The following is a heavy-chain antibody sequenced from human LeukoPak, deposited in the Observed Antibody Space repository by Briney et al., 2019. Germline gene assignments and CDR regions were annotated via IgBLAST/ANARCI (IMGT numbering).Heavy chain of an antibody. D-gene: IGHD1-1*01. CDR3: ARDKGNWYGVGNYYGMDV. Sequence: PGGSLRLSCAASGFTVSSNYMSWVRQAPGKGLEWVSVIYSGGSTYYADSVKGRFTISRDNSKNTLYLQMNSLRAEDTAVYYCARDKGNWYGVGNYYGMDVWGQGTTVTVSS. V-gene: IGHV3-66*01. CDR2: IYSGGST. CDR1: GFTVSSNY. J-gene: IGHJ6*02.